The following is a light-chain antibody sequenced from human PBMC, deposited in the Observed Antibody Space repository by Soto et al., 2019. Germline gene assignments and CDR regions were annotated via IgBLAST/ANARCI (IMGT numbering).Light chain of an antibody. J-gene: IGKJ1*01. V-gene: IGKV3-15*01. CDR2: GAS. CDR1: QSVSSN. Sequence: DIVLTHAPATLSLCPWERATLSCRASQSVSSNLAWYQHKPGQAPRLLTYGASTRATGIPARFSGSGSGTEFTLTISSLQPEDFAVYYCQQYHNWPRTFGQGTKVDIK. CDR3: QQYHNWPRT.